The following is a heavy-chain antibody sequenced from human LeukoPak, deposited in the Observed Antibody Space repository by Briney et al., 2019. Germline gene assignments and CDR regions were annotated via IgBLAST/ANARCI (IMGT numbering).Heavy chain of an antibody. CDR1: GGSFSGYY. V-gene: IGHV4-34*01. Sequence: SETLSLTCAVYGGSFSGYYWSWIRQPPGKGLEWIGEINHSGSTNYNPSLKSRVTISVDTSKNQFSLKLSSATAADTAVYYCARAVGYCSGGICSLDYWGQGTLVTVSS. CDR2: INHSGST. J-gene: IGHJ4*02. D-gene: IGHD2-15*01. CDR3: ARAVGYCSGGICSLDY.